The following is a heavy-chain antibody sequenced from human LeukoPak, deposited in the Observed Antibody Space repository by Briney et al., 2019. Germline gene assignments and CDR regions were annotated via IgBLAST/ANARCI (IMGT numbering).Heavy chain of an antibody. D-gene: IGHD6-13*01. J-gene: IGHJ5*02. CDR3: ARNWDDAIAAGLFDP. CDR2: ISSSSSYI. V-gene: IGHV3-21*01. CDR1: GFTFSSYS. Sequence: GGSLRLSCAASGFTFSSYSMNWVRQAPGKGLEWVSSISSSSSYIYYADSVKGRFTISRDNAKNSLYLQMNSLRAEDTAVYYCARNWDDAIAAGLFDPWGQGTLVTVSS.